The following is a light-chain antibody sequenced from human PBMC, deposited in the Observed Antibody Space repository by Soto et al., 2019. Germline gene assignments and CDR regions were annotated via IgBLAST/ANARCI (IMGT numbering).Light chain of an antibody. V-gene: IGLV2-18*02. Sequence: QSALTQPPSVSGSPGQSVTISCTGTSSDLGSYNRVSWYQQPPGTAPKLMIYDVSNRPSGVPDRFSGSKSGNTASLTISGLQAEDEAEYYCSSYTSSSTLVFGGGTKLTVL. CDR3: SSYTSSSTLV. CDR1: SSDLGSYNR. CDR2: DVS. J-gene: IGLJ3*02.